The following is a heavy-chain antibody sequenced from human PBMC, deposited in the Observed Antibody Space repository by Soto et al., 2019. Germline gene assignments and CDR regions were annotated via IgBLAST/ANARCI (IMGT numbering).Heavy chain of an antibody. J-gene: IGHJ6*02. V-gene: IGHV3-23*01. CDR2: ISGSGGST. D-gene: IGHD3-9*01. CDR3: ARVFYYDILTGKSYNMDV. CDR1: GFTLSNYA. Sequence: VQLLESGGDLVQPGGSLRLSCEASGFTLSNYAMSWVRQAPGKGLEWVSVISGSGGSTNYADSAKGRFTISRDNSMDTLYLQMNSLRAEDTAVYYCARVFYYDILTGKSYNMDVWGQGTTVIVSS.